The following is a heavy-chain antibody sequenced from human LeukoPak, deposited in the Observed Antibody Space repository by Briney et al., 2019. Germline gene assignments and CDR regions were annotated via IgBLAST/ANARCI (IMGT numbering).Heavy chain of an antibody. D-gene: IGHD3-22*01. CDR3: ARQVRTEYYYDSSGLRNYFDY. CDR1: GYSFTSYW. Sequence: GESLKISCKGSGYSFTSYWIGWVHQMPGKGLEWMGIIYPGDSHTRYSPSFQGQVTISADKSISTAYLQWSSLKASDTAMYYCARQVRTEYYYDSSGLRNYFDYWDQGTLVTVSS. V-gene: IGHV5-51*07. J-gene: IGHJ4*02. CDR2: IYPGDSHT.